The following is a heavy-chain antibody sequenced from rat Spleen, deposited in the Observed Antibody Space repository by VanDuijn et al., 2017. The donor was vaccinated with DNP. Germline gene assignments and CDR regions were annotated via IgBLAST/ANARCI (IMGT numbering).Heavy chain of an antibody. CDR1: GFTFSDYY. J-gene: IGHJ3*01. CDR2: ISYEGSRT. Sequence: EVQLVESGGGLVQPGRSMKLSCAASGFTFSDYYMAWVRQAPKKGLEWVASISYEGSRTYYGDSVKGRFTISRDNAKSSLYLQMNSLKSEDTATYYCARSRLPGYYPFACWGQGTLVTVSS. CDR3: ARSRLPGYYPFAC. D-gene: IGHD1-4*01. V-gene: IGHV5-22*01.